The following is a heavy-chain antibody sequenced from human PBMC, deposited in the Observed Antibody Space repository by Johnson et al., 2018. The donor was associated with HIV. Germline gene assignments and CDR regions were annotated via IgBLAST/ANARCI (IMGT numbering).Heavy chain of an antibody. CDR2: IYSGGTTE. J-gene: IGHJ3*02. CDR1: GFTFSSYG. Sequence: QVQLVESGGGVVQPGRSLRLYCAASGFTFSSYGMHWLRQAPGKGLEWVAVIYSGGTTERYVESVKGRFTISRDDSENTLYLQMNTLTVEDTAVYYCARDLWSRPGADALEMWGQGTMVTVSS. V-gene: IGHV3-33*08. D-gene: IGHD1-1*01. CDR3: ARDLWSRPGADALEM.